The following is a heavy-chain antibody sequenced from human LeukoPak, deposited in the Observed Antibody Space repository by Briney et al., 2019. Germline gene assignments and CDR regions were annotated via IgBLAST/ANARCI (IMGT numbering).Heavy chain of an antibody. Sequence: ASVKVSCKASGYTFTGHYMHWVRQAPGQGLEWMGWINPNSGGTNYAQKLQGRVTMTTDTSTSTAYMELRSLRSDDTAVYYCARDSGGVTIAAGTGLAQFDPWGQGTLVTVSS. J-gene: IGHJ5*02. V-gene: IGHV1-2*02. CDR1: GYTFTGHY. CDR3: ARDSGGVTIAAGTGLAQFDP. D-gene: IGHD6-13*01. CDR2: INPNSGGT.